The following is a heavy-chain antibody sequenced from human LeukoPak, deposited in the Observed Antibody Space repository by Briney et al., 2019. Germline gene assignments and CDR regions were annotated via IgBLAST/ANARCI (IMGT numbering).Heavy chain of an antibody. D-gene: IGHD3-10*01. CDR2: IYASGTA. Sequence: SETLSLTCTVSGGSISSNCWSWIRQPPGKGLEWIGCIYASGTANYNPSLKGRLTISVDTSNSQFSLTVRSVTAADTAVYYCGGRGFWGQGTLVTVSS. V-gene: IGHV4-4*09. J-gene: IGHJ4*02. CDR1: GGSISSNC. CDR3: GGRGF.